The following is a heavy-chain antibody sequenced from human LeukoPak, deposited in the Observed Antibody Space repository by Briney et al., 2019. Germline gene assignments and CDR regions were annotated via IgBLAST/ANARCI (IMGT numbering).Heavy chain of an antibody. V-gene: IGHV3-23*01. CDR1: GFTFSSSA. Sequence: PGGSLSLSCAASGFTFSSSAMSWVRQAPGKGLEWVSSISNNAGNTYYADSVKGRFTISRDNSYNTLYLQMNSLRAEDTAIYYCASDYSYGYHSDYWGQGTLVTVSS. CDR3: ASDYSYGYHSDY. J-gene: IGHJ4*02. D-gene: IGHD5-18*01. CDR2: ISNNAGNT.